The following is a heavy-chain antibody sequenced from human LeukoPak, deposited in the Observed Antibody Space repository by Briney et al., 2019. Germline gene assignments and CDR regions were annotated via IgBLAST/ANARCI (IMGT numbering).Heavy chain of an antibody. CDR1: GYSISSGYY. CDR3: ARNGTNNYFDY. CDR2: IYHSGST. J-gene: IGHJ4*02. Sequence: SETLSLTCAVSGYSISSGYYWGWIRQPPGKGLEWIGSIYHSGSTHYNPSLKSRVTISVDTSKNQFSLKLNSVTAADAAVYYCARNGTNNYFDYWGQGTLVTASS. D-gene: IGHD2-2*01. V-gene: IGHV4-38-2*01.